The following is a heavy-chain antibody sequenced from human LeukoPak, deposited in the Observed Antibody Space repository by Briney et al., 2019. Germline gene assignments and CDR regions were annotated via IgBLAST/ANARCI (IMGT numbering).Heavy chain of an antibody. Sequence: SETLSLTCAIDGASLSAYHWTWIRQPPGKGLEWIGEIKPSGITNYNPSLKSRVTLSIDTSKNRFSLKVASVTAADMAVYYCARVRGCNVHNCLLGGWFDPWGQGTLVTVSS. V-gene: IGHV4-34*01. CDR1: GASLSAYH. J-gene: IGHJ5*02. CDR3: ARVRGCNVHNCLLGGWFDP. CDR2: IKPSGIT. D-gene: IGHD1-20*01.